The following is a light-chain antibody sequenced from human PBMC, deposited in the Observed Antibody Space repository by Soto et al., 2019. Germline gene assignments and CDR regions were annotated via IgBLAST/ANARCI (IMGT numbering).Light chain of an antibody. J-gene: IGKJ2*01. V-gene: IGKV3-20*01. CDR3: QQYGSSPNT. CDR1: QSVSSNY. Sequence: EIVLTQSPGTLSLSPGERATLSCRASQSVSSNYLAWYQQKPGQAPRLLIYVASSRATGIPDRFSGSGSGTDFTLTISRLEPEDFAVYYCQQYGSSPNTFGQGTQLEIK. CDR2: VAS.